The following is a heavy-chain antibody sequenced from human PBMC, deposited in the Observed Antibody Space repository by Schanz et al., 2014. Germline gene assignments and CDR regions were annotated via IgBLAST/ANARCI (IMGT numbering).Heavy chain of an antibody. V-gene: IGHV3-53*01. CDR2: MYINSGST. CDR1: GFTVNTNY. D-gene: IGHD5-12*01. J-gene: IGHJ3*01. Sequence: EVQLVESGGGLIQPGGSLRLSCAVSGFTVNTNYMSWVRQAPGKGLEWISSMYINSGSTQYADSVKGRFIISRDSSKNTLFLQMNSLRAEDTAVYFCARDGGRDGYNLAFDLWGQGTVVIVSS. CDR3: ARDGGRDGYNLAFDL.